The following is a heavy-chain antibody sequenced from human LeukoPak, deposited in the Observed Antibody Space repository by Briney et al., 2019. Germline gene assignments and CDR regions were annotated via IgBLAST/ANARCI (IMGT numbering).Heavy chain of an antibody. J-gene: IGHJ4*02. Sequence: GGSLRLSCTASGFTFTSHWMHWVRQVPGKGLVWVSRINGDGSGTNHADSVKGRFTISRDNAKNTLYLQMNSLRVEDTAVYYCAEDGVYASGSSDYWGQGPLVPASS. CDR1: GFTFTSHW. CDR3: AEDGVYASGSSDY. D-gene: IGHD3-10*01. CDR2: INGDGSGT. V-gene: IGHV3-74*01.